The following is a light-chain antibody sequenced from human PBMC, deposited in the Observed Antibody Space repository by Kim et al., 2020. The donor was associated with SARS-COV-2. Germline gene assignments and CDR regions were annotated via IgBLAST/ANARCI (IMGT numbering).Light chain of an antibody. V-gene: IGLV2-14*03. CDR2: DVA. CDR3: CARSPSYTYP. CDR1: SSDIGNNAY. Sequence: QSITISCTGTSSDIGNNAYVSLYQHRPGKVPTLIIYDVADRPSGVSSRFSGSKSGNTASLTISGLPPEDEADYFCCARSPSYTYPFGSWTKLTVL. J-gene: IGLJ1*01.